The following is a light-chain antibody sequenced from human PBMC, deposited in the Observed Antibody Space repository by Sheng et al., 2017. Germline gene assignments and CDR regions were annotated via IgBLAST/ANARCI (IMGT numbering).Light chain of an antibody. Sequence: EIVLTQSPDTLSLSPGESATLSCRTSQSLSSPFLAWYQQKPGQAPRLLLSGASIRDTDIPDRFSGSGSGTDFTLTIDGLQSEDFAMYYCQQYDSSPITFGQGTRLEI. CDR1: QSLSSPF. CDR2: GAS. CDR3: QQYDSSPIT. V-gene: IGKV3-20*01. J-gene: IGKJ5*01.